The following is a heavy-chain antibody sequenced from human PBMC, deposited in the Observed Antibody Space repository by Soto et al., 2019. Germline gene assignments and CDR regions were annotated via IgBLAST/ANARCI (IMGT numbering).Heavy chain of an antibody. CDR1: GYTFTSYG. Sequence: ASVKGSCKASGYTFTSYGISWVRQAPGQGLEWMGWISAYNGNTNYAQKLQGRVTMTTDTSTSTAYMELRSLRSDDTAVYYCARDQYSGSYWDYWGQGTLVTVSS. CDR3: ARDQYSGSYWDY. D-gene: IGHD1-26*01. V-gene: IGHV1-18*04. J-gene: IGHJ4*02. CDR2: ISAYNGNT.